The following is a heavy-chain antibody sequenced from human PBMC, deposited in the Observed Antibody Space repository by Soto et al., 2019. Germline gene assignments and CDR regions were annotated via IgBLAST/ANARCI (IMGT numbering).Heavy chain of an antibody. J-gene: IGHJ6*02. CDR1: GFTFSSYG. Sequence: QVQLVESGGGVVQPGRSLRLSCAASGFTFSSYGMHWVRQAPGKGLEWVAVISYDGSNKYYADSVKGRFTISRDNSKNTLYLQMNSLRAEDTAVYYCAKEVVPAAITKLGFYGMDVWGQGTTVTVSS. CDR3: AKEVVPAAITKLGFYGMDV. CDR2: ISYDGSNK. V-gene: IGHV3-30*18. D-gene: IGHD2-2*02.